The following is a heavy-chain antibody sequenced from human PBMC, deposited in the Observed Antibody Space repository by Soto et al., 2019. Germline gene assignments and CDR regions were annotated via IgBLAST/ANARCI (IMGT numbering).Heavy chain of an antibody. D-gene: IGHD2-2*02. J-gene: IGHJ6*02. CDR2: IIPIFGTA. CDR1: GGTFSSYA. CDR3: AGMQNFRNIVVVPAAIPYYCYGMDV. Sequence: QVQLVQSGAEVKKPGSSVKVSCKASGGTFSSYAISWVRQAPGQGLEWMGGIIPIFGTANYAQKFQGRVTITAEKARSTTYMELGRLRSEDTAVYYCAGMQNFRNIVVVPAAIPYYCYGMDVWGQGTTVTVSS. V-gene: IGHV1-69*06.